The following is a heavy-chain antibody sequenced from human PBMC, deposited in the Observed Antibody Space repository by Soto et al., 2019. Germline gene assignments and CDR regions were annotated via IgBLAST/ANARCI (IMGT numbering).Heavy chain of an antibody. D-gene: IGHD2-8*01. CDR1: GYTFTSYD. CDR2: MNPNSGNT. V-gene: IGHV1-8*02. J-gene: IGHJ6*03. CDR3: ARSPVYCTNGVCHYYYYYMDV. Sequence: ASVKVSCKASGYTFTSYDINWVRQATGQGLEWMGWMNPNSGNTGYAQKFQGRVTMTRNTSISTAYMELNSLRSDDTAVCYCARSPVYCTNGVCHYYYYYMDVWGKGTTVTVSS.